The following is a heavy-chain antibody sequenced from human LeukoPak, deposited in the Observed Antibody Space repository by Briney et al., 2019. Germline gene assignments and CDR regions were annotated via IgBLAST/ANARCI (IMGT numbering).Heavy chain of an antibody. CDR3: ARRRNGDYLFDY. J-gene: IGHJ4*02. V-gene: IGHV4-59*01. CDR1: GGSISSYY. D-gene: IGHD4-17*01. CDR2: IYYSGST. Sequence: PSETLSLACTVSGGSISSYYWSWIRQPPGKGLEWIGYIYYSGSTNYNPSLRSRVTISVDTSKNQFSLKLSSVTAADTAVYYCARRRNGDYLFDYWGQGTLVTVSS.